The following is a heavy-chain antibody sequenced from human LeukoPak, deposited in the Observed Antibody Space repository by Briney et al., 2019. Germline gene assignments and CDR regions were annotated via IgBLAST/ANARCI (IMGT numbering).Heavy chain of an antibody. D-gene: IGHD3-16*01. CDR1: GGSISSNSYN. J-gene: IGHJ4*02. CDR3: ARIRGITYYFDY. Sequence: PSETLSLTCTVSGGSISSNSYNWVWNCQPPGLGREWIGSIYYSGSTYYNPSLKSRVTISVDTSKNQFSLKLSSVTAADTAVYYCARIRGITYYFDYWGQGTLVTVSS. CDR2: IYYSGST. V-gene: IGHV4-39*01.